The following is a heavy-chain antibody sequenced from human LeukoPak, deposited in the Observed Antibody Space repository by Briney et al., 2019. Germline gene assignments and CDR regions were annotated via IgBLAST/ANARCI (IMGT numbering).Heavy chain of an antibody. J-gene: IGHJ3*02. CDR2: IYHSGGT. CDR1: GGSISSGGYY. CDR3: ARAGYSYGWGAFDI. V-gene: IGHV4-30-2*01. D-gene: IGHD5-18*01. Sequence: SQTLSLTCTVSGGSISSGGYYWSWIRQPPGKGLEWIGYIYHSGGTYYNPSLKSRVTISVDRSKNQFSLKLSSVTAADTAVYYCARAGYSYGWGAFDIWGQGTMVTVSS.